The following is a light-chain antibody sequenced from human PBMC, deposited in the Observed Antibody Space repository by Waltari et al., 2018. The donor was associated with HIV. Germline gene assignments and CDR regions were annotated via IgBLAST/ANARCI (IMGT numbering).Light chain of an antibody. Sequence: EIQITKSPSSLSASLGDRVTITCRASQSIDNFLNWYQQKPGKAPNLLVYAASTLQSEVPSRFSGSGSGTDFTLTISTLQPEDFATYYCQQCYTTPLTFGGGTKVEIK. J-gene: IGKJ4*01. CDR3: QQCYTTPLT. CDR2: AAS. CDR1: QSIDNF. V-gene: IGKV1-39*01.